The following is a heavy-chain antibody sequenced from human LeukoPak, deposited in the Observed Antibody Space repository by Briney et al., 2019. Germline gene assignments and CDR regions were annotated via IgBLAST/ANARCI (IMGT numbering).Heavy chain of an antibody. CDR1: GFTFSSYS. CDR3: AKDFTWVNWNPSVGPIFDY. V-gene: IGHV3-21*04. Sequence: PGGSLRLSCAASGFTFSSYSMNWVRQAPGKGLEWVSSISSSSSYIYYADSVKGRFTISRDNAKNSLYLQMNSLRAEDTALYYCAKDFTWVNWNPSVGPIFDYWGQGTLVTVSS. D-gene: IGHD1-20*01. J-gene: IGHJ4*02. CDR2: ISSSSSYI.